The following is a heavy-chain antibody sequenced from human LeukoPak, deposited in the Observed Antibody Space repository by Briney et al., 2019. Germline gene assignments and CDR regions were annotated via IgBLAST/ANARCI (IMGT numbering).Heavy chain of an antibody. V-gene: IGHV1-18*01. D-gene: IGHD6-19*01. CDR1: GYTFTSYG. CDR3: ARSSLAVAGSVFDY. J-gene: IGHJ4*02. CDR2: ISTYNGNT. Sequence: ASVPVSCKACGYTFTSYGISWVRQAPGQGLEWMGWISTYNGNTHYAQKLQGRVTMTTDTSTSTAYMELRSLRSDDTAVYYCARSSLAVAGSVFDYWGEARLVTVSS.